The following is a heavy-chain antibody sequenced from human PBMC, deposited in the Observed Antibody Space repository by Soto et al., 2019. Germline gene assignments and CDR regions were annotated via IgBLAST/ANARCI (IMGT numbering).Heavy chain of an antibody. V-gene: IGHV3-23*01. Sequence: EVQLLESGGGLVQPGGSLRLSCAASGFTFSSYAMSWVRQAPGKGLEWVSAISGSGGSTYYADSVKGRFTISRDNSKNTLYLQMNSLRAEDTAVYYCARGTVYVGVADNWFDPWGQGTLVAVSS. D-gene: IGHD6-13*01. J-gene: IGHJ5*02. CDR3: ARGTVYVGVADNWFDP. CDR2: ISGSGGST. CDR1: GFTFSSYA.